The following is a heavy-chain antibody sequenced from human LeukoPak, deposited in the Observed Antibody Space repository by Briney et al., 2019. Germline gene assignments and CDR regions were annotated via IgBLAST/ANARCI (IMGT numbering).Heavy chain of an antibody. Sequence: GASVKVSCKASGYTFTSYGISWVRQAPGQGLEWMGWISAYNGNTNYAQKLQGRVTMTTDTSTSTAYMELRSLRSDDTAVYYCARDSEGDSSGYFGYVDYWGQGTLVTVSS. CDR2: ISAYNGNT. D-gene: IGHD3-22*01. V-gene: IGHV1-18*01. CDR3: ARDSEGDSSGYFGYVDY. CDR1: GYTFTSYG. J-gene: IGHJ4*02.